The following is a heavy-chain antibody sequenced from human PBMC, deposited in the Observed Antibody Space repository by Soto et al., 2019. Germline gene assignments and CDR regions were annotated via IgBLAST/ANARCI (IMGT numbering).Heavy chain of an antibody. J-gene: IGHJ6*02. CDR3: ARGGPRVISPSPYYYYGMDV. V-gene: IGHV1-2*04. CDR1: GYTFTSYG. CDR2: INPNSGGT. Sequence: ASVKVSCKASGYTFTSYGISWVRQAPGQGLEWMGWINPNSGGTNYAQKFQGWVTMTRDTSISTAYMELSRLRSDDTAVYYCARGGPRVISPSPYYYYGMDVWGQGTTVTVS. D-gene: IGHD3-22*01.